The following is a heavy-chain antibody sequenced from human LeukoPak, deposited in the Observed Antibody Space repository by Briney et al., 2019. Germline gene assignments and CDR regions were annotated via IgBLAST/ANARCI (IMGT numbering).Heavy chain of an antibody. CDR1: GFTFTDYY. Sequence: PGGSLRLSCATSGFTFTDYYMTWIRQAPGKGLEWISYISVSGTTMYYADSVKGRFTISRDNSKNTLYLQMNSLRAEDTAVYYCARDAGTFSYGSGSYPVDYWGQGTLVTVSS. CDR3: ARDAGTFSYGSGSYPVDY. V-gene: IGHV3-11*04. CDR2: ISVSGTTM. J-gene: IGHJ4*02. D-gene: IGHD3-10*01.